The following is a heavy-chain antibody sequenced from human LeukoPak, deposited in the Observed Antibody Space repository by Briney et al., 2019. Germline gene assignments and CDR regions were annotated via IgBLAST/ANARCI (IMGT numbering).Heavy chain of an antibody. Sequence: GESPKISCKGSGYSFTSYWIGWVRQMPGKGLEWMGTIYPGDSDTRYGPSFQGQVTISADKSISTACLQWSSLKASDTAMYYCAMVYGDYVQYWGQGTLVTVSS. D-gene: IGHD4-17*01. CDR2: IYPGDSDT. V-gene: IGHV5-51*01. CDR1: GYSFTSYW. CDR3: AMVYGDYVQY. J-gene: IGHJ4*02.